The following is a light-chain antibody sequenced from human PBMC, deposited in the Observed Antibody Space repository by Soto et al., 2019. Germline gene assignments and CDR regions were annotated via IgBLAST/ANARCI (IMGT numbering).Light chain of an antibody. J-gene: IGKJ2*01. CDR3: QQYFSSGYT. V-gene: IGKV4-1*01. CDR1: QSILYSSNNKNY. CDR2: WAS. Sequence: DIVMTQSPDSLAVSLGERATINCKSSQSILYSSNNKNYLAWYQQKPRQPPKLLIYWASTRQSGVPDRFSGSGSGTEFTLTISSLQAEDVAVYYCQQYFSSGYTFGQGTRLEI.